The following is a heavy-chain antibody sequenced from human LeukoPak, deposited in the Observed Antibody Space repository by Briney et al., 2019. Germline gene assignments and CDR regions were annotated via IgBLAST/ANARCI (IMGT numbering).Heavy chain of an antibody. J-gene: IGHJ4*02. V-gene: IGHV3-23*01. Sequence: GGSLRLSCAASGFTFSSYAMSWVRQAPGKGLEWVLAITGSGGSTYYADSVKGRFTISRDNSKNTLYLQMNRLRAEDTAVYYCAKVPLIAAPKHFDYWGQGTLVTVSS. CDR2: ITGSGGST. D-gene: IGHD6-13*01. CDR1: GFTFSSYA. CDR3: AKVPLIAAPKHFDY.